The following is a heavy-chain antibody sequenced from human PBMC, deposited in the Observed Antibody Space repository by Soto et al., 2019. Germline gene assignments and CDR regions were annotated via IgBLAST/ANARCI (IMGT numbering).Heavy chain of an antibody. V-gene: IGHV4-34*01. CDR3: ARGREGGGAS. D-gene: IGHD1-26*01. CDR2: INPSGST. CDR1: GGCFSGNY. J-gene: IGHJ5*02. Sequence: QVQLQQWGAGLLKPSETLSLTCGVYGGCFSGNYWRWIRQPPGEGLEWIGEINPSGSTNYSPSLKSRATISADTSKNQFSLKLSSVIAADTAVYYCARGREGGGASWGQGTLVTVSS.